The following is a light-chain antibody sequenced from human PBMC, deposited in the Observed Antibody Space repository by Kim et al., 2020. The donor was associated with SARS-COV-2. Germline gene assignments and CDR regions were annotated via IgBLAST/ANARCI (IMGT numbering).Light chain of an antibody. CDR3: LQHNTYPVT. J-gene: IGKJ5*01. V-gene: IGKV1-17*01. Sequence: ASVGDRVPLPVRASQDIRNDLGWYQQNPGRAPKRLIYGASSLQSGVPSRFSGSGSGTEFTLTISSLQPEDFATYFCLQHNTYPVTFGQGTRLEIK. CDR2: GAS. CDR1: QDIRND.